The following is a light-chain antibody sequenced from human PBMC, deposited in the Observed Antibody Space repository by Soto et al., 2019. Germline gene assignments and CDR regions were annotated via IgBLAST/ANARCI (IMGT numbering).Light chain of an antibody. CDR2: DTS. J-gene: IGLJ7*01. Sequence: QAVVTQEPSLTLSPGGTVTLTCGSSTGAVTNAHYPYWFQQMPGQAPRTLIYDTSNKHSWTPARFSGSLLGGKAALTLSGAQPEDENDYYCLLHYSGTAVFGGGTQLTVL. CDR3: LLHYSGTAV. CDR1: TGAVTNAHY. V-gene: IGLV7-46*01.